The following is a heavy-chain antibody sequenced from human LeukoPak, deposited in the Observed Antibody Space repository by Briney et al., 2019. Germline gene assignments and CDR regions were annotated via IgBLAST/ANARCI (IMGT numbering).Heavy chain of an antibody. J-gene: IGHJ6*02. CDR3: VRGYSFGPYGMDV. D-gene: IGHD2-15*01. CDR2: ISDSGGST. CDR1: GFPFSRYA. Sequence: GGSLRLSCEASGFPFSRYAMHWVRHAPGRGLEYVSAISDSGGSTYYADSVKGRFTISRDNSKNTLYLQMSSLRAEDTAVYFCVRGYSFGPYGMDVWGQGTTVTVSS. V-gene: IGHV3-64D*09.